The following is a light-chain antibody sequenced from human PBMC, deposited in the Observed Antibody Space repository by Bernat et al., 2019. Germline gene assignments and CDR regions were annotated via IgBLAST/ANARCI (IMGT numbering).Light chain of an antibody. Sequence: DIQMTQSPSSLSASVGDRVTITCRASQSISSYLNWYQQKPGKAPKLLIYAASSLQSGVPSRFSGSGSVTEFTLTISSLLPEDFATYYCQQSYTTHRTFGPGTKVEIK. V-gene: IGKV1-39*01. CDR3: QQSYTTHRT. J-gene: IGKJ1*01. CDR2: AAS. CDR1: QSISSY.